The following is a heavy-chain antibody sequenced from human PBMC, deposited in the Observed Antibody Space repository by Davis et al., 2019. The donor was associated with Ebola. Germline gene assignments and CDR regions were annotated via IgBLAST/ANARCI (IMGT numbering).Heavy chain of an antibody. CDR2: ISSSVSTI. Sequence: PAGSLTLSCPASGFTLSDYYMSWIRPAPGNGMEWVSYISSSVSTIYYADSVKGRFTLSRDNAKNSLYLQMNSLRAEDTALYYCARDLPGIAAAGGSGDYWGQGTLVTVSS. J-gene: IGHJ4*02. V-gene: IGHV3-11*01. CDR3: ARDLPGIAAAGGSGDY. D-gene: IGHD6-13*01. CDR1: GFTLSDYY.